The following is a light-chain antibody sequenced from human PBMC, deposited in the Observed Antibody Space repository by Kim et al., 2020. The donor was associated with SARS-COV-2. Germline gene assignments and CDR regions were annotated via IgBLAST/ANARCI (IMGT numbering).Light chain of an antibody. Sequence: ASVGDRVTITCRASQDIRNDLGWYQQNPGRAPKRLIYGASSLQSGVPSRFSGSGSGTEFTLTISSVQPEDFAAYFCLQHSTAPITFGQGTRLEIK. J-gene: IGKJ5*01. CDR2: GAS. CDR3: LQHSTAPIT. V-gene: IGKV1-17*01. CDR1: QDIRND.